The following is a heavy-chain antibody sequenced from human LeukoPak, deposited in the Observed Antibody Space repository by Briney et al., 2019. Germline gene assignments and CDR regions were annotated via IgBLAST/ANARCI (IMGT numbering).Heavy chain of an antibody. D-gene: IGHD1-26*01. Sequence: GRSLRLSCAASGFTFSTYAMHWVRQAPGKGLEWVAVISYDGSNKYYADSVKGRFTISGDKSKDTLYLQMNSLRPEDTAVYYCARGPGPIAGAKNPFDIWGQGTMVTVSS. CDR2: ISYDGSNK. CDR1: GFTFSTYA. CDR3: ARGPGPIAGAKNPFDI. V-gene: IGHV3-30*01. J-gene: IGHJ3*02.